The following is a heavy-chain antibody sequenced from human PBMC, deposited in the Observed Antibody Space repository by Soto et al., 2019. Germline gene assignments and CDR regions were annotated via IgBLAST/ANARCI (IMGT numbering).Heavy chain of an antibody. CDR2: LYSTDGT. V-gene: IGHV3-53*01. CDR1: GFTFSGKKY. Sequence: GGSLRLSCAASGFTFSGKKYLTWVRQAPGKGLEWVSALYSTDGTFYADSVKGRFTISKDNSKNTFYLQLNSLRPDDTAVYYCATWLLREHAFDIWGLGTMVTVSS. J-gene: IGHJ3*02. CDR3: ATWLLREHAFDI. D-gene: IGHD2-15*01.